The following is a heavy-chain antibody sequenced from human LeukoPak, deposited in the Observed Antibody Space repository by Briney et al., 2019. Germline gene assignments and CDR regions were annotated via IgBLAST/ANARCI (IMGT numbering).Heavy chain of an antibody. V-gene: IGHV4-31*03. D-gene: IGHD2/OR15-2a*01. CDR2: IYYSGST. Sequence: PSQTLSLTCTVSGGSISSGGYYWSWIRQHPGKGLEWIGYIYYSGSTYYNPSLKSRVTISVDTSKNQFSLKLSSVTAADTAVYYCARSYYGEEEMYWFDPWGQGTLVTVSS. J-gene: IGHJ5*02. CDR1: GGSISSGGYY. CDR3: ARSYYGEEEMYWFDP.